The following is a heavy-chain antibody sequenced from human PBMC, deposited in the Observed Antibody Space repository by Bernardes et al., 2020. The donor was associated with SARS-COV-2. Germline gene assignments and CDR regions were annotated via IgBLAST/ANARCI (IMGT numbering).Heavy chain of an antibody. CDR3: AREFEYSSSHKYYYGMDV. V-gene: IGHV1-24*01. CDR2: FDPEDGET. Sequence: ASVKVSCKVSGYTLTELSMHWVRQAPGKGLEWMGGFDPEDGETIYAQKFQGRVTMTEDTSTDTAYMELNSLRAEDTAVYYCAREFEYSSSHKYYYGMDVWGQGTTVTVSS. D-gene: IGHD6-6*01. J-gene: IGHJ6*02. CDR1: GYTLTELS.